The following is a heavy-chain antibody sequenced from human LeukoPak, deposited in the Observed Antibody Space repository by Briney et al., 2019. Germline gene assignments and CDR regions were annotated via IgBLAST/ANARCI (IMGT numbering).Heavy chain of an antibody. Sequence: GGSLRLSCVASGIDFNVYEMHWVRQSPGKGLEWVALISDNGLRTNYAESLKGRFTVSRDNSMNTMNLQMNNLKVEDTAVYFCARERRGYDYGTLDLWGQGTLVSVSS. CDR1: GIDFNVYE. J-gene: IGHJ5*02. D-gene: IGHD3/OR15-3a*01. CDR2: ISDNGLRT. V-gene: IGHV3-30*14. CDR3: ARERRGYDYGTLDL.